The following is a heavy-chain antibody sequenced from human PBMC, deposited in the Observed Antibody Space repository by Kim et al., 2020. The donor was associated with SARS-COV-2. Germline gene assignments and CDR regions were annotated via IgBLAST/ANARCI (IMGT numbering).Heavy chain of an antibody. Sequence: ASVKVSCKVSGYTLTELSMLWVRQAPGKGLEWMGGFDPEDGETIYTQKFQGRVTMTEDTSTDTVYMELSSLRSEDTAVYYCATLDSSGYYKEYYFDYWGQGTLVTVSS. J-gene: IGHJ4*02. CDR3: ATLDSSGYYKEYYFDY. CDR2: FDPEDGET. D-gene: IGHD3-22*01. CDR1: GYTLTELS. V-gene: IGHV1-24*01.